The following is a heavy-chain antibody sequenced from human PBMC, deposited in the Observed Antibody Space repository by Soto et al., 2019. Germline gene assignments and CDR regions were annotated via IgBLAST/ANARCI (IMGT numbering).Heavy chain of an antibody. V-gene: IGHV4-31*03. J-gene: IGHJ5*02. CDR2: IYVTGAV. CDR1: GAALSSGNYY. CDR3: ARLRIATNNYKWFDP. D-gene: IGHD2-21*01. Sequence: KSSETLSLTCIVSGAALSSGNYYWIWIRQVPGKGLEWIGHIYVTGAVDYNPSLRDRITISQDTSERQFSPNLRLVTAADTAVYYCARLRIATNNYKWFDPWGQGTLVTVSS.